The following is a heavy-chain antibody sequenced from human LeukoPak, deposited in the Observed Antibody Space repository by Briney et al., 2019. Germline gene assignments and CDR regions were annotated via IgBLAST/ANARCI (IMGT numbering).Heavy chain of an antibody. D-gene: IGHD3-10*01. CDR3: ARLRITMVRGVIIDPSWFDP. V-gene: IGHV4-59*01. CDR2: IYYSGST. Sequence: SETLSLTCTVSGGSISSYYWSWIRQPPGKGLEWIGYIYYSGSTNYNPSLKSRVTISVDTSKNQFSLKLSSVTAADTAVYYCARLRITMVRGVIIDPSWFDPWGQGTLVTVSS. CDR1: GGSISSYY. J-gene: IGHJ5*02.